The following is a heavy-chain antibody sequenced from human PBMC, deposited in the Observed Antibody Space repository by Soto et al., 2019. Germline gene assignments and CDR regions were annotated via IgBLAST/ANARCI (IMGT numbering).Heavy chain of an antibody. CDR3: AREDAERATRFLDY. CDR2: INPNSGGT. J-gene: IGHJ4*02. D-gene: IGHD2-21*01. Sequence: ASVKVSCKASGYSLSGYYLHWVRQAPGQGPEWMGWINPNSGGTKYVQKFQGRVTMTRDTSISTVYLELSRLRSDDTAVYYCAREDAERATRFLDYWGQGTVVTVSS. CDR1: GYSLSGYY. V-gene: IGHV1-2*02.